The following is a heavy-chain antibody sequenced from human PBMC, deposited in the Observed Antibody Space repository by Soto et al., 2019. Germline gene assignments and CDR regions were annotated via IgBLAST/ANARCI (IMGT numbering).Heavy chain of an antibody. V-gene: IGHV4-34*01. D-gene: IGHD6-13*01. J-gene: IGHJ6*02. CDR1: GGSFSGYY. CDR2: INHSGST. Sequence: PSETLSLTCAVYGGSFSGYYWSWIRQPPGKGLEWIGEINHSGSTNYNPSLKSRVTISVDTSKNQFSLKLSSVTAADTAVYYCARGRIAAAGTIYYYYYGMDVWGQGTTVTVSS. CDR3: ARGRIAAAGTIYYYYYGMDV.